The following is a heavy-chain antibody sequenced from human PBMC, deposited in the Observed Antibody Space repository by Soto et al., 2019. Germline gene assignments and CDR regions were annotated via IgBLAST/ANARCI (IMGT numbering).Heavy chain of an antibody. J-gene: IGHJ6*02. CDR1: GGTFSSYA. Sequence: QVQLVQSGAEVKKPWSSVKVSCKASGGTFSSYAISWVRQAPGQGLEWMGGIIPIFVTANYAQKFQGRVTITADEATSTAYMELSSLRSEDTAVYYCARDRKCSGGSCYSYYYYYYGMDVWGQGTTVTVSS. CDR2: IIPIFVTA. D-gene: IGHD2-15*01. CDR3: ARDRKCSGGSCYSYYYYYYGMDV. V-gene: IGHV1-69*01.